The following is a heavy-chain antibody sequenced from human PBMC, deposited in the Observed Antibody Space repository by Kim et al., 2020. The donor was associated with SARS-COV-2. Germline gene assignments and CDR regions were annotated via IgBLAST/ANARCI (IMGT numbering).Heavy chain of an antibody. J-gene: IGHJ6*02. CDR2: MNPNSGNT. CDR1: GYTFTSYD. CDR3: AWELGAATIDGIDV. Sequence: ASVKVSCKASGYTFTSYDINWVRQATGQGLEWMGWMNPNSGNTGYAQKFQGRVTMTRNTSISTAYMELSSLRSEDTAVYYCAWELGAATIDGIDVWGQGTTVTVSS. D-gene: IGHD3-10*01. V-gene: IGHV1-8*01.